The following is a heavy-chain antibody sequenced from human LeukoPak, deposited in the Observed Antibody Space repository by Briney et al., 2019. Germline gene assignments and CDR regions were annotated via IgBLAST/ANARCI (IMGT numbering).Heavy chain of an antibody. CDR2: INPNSGAT. Sequence: GASVKVSCKASGYTFTVYFIHWVRQAPGQGLEWMGRINPNSGATDYAQKFQGRVTMTRDTSISTAYMELSSLKSDDTAVYCCAKIGSSHDFDYWGQGTLITVSS. D-gene: IGHD1-26*01. CDR1: GYTFTVYF. CDR3: AKIGSSHDFDY. V-gene: IGHV1-2*06. J-gene: IGHJ4*02.